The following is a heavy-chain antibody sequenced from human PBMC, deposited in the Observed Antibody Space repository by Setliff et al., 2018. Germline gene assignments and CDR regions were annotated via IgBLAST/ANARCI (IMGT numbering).Heavy chain of an antibody. CDR3: ARERYFDWFFED. CDR1: GDSISSGNFY. J-gene: IGHJ4*01. CDR2: IHASGSP. D-gene: IGHD3-9*01. V-gene: IGHV4-61*02. Sequence: SETLSLTCTVSGDSISSGNFYWTWIRQPAGQGLEWIGRIHASGSPDYNPSFKSRVTISRDTSTNQFSLKLGSVTAADTAVYYCARERYFDWFFEDWGHGTLVTVSS.